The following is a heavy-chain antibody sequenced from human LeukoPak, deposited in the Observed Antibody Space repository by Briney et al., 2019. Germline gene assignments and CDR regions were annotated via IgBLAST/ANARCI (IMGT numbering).Heavy chain of an antibody. D-gene: IGHD3-16*01. V-gene: IGHV4-34*01. J-gene: IGHJ3*02. Sequence: GSLRLSCAASGFTFSSYWMSWVRQAPGKGLEWIGEINHSGSTNYNPSLKSRVTISVDTSKNQFSLKLSSVTAADTAVYYCARRGRYSVNAFDIWGQGTMVTVSS. CDR2: INHSGST. CDR3: ARRGRYSVNAFDI. CDR1: GFTFSSYW.